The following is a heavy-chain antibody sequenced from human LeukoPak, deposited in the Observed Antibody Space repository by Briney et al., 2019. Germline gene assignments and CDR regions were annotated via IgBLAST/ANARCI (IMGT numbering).Heavy chain of an antibody. Sequence: SETLSLTSTLPGGSISSYYWSWIRQPPRKGLEWSGYIYYSGSTNYNPSLKSRVTISVDTSKNQFSLKLSSVTAADTAVYYCARELGLWFGELGAFDIWGQGTMVTVSS. J-gene: IGHJ3*02. CDR1: GGSISSYY. V-gene: IGHV4-59*01. D-gene: IGHD3-10*01. CDR3: ARELGLWFGELGAFDI. CDR2: IYYSGST.